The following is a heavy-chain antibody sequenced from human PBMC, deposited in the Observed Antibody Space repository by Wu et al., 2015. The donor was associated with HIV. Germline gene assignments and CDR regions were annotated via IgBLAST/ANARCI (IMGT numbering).Heavy chain of an antibody. CDR2: INPNNGGP. Sequence: QVQLVQSGAEVKKPGASVKVSCKASGYTFTGYDIHWLRQVPGQGLEWMGWINPNNGGPTYVQKFQGRVTMTSDTSINTAYMDLSRLRSDDTAVYYCARDSSGYFSPPVPLQMDVVGPRDHNHRLL. V-gene: IGHV1-2*02. CDR1: GYTFTGYD. D-gene: IGHD3-10*01. CDR3: ARDSSGYFSPPVPLQMDV. J-gene: IGHJ6*02.